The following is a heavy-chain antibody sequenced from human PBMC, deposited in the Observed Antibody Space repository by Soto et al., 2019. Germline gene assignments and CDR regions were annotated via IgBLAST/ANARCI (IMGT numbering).Heavy chain of an antibody. Sequence: QVQLVESGGGVVQPGRSLRLSCAASGFTFSSYGMHWVRQAPGKGLEWVAVIWYDGSNKYYADSVKGRFTISRDNSKNTLYLQMTSLRAEDTAVYYCARDHDSSGYYYYYGMDVWGQGTTVTVSS. D-gene: IGHD3-22*01. CDR2: IWYDGSNK. J-gene: IGHJ6*02. V-gene: IGHV3-33*01. CDR3: ARDHDSSGYYYYYGMDV. CDR1: GFTFSSYG.